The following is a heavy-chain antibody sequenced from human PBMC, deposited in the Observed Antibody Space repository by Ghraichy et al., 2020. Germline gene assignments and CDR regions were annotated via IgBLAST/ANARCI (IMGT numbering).Heavy chain of an antibody. CDR3: VRVGQLYCRGGNCYYFDY. CDR1: GFTFSAYN. V-gene: IGHV3-48*01. J-gene: IGHJ4*02. D-gene: IGHD2-15*01. CDR2: ITTDSDLT. Sequence: GGSLRLSCAASGFTFSAYNMNWVRQAPGKGLEWVSYITTDSDLTYYAGSVMGRFTMYRDDAKKSLYLQMNALRAEDTAVYYFVRVGQLYCRGGNCYYFDYWVQGSLVTVSS.